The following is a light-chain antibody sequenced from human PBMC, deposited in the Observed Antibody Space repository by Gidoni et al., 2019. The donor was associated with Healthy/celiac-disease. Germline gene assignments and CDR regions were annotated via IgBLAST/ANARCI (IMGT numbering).Light chain of an antibody. V-gene: IGKV1-39*01. CDR3: QRSYRPAWT. CDR1: QSRSSY. Sequence: DIQMTQSPSSLSASVGDSVTITCRSSQSRSSYLNWYQQKPGKAPKLLIYAASSLRSGVPSSVSCSGSGAAFTLTISSLQAEDFAAFYCQRSYRPAWTFXQXTNVEIK. J-gene: IGKJ1*01. CDR2: AAS.